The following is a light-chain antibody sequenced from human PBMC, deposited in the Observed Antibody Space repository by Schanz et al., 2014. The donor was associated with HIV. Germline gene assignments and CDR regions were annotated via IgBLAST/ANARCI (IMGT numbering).Light chain of an antibody. CDR3: QQPASYPLT. Sequence: EIVLTQSPATLSLSPGERATLSCRASQSVSSSLAWYQQKPGQAPRLLIYEASNRATGIPARFSGSGSGTDFTLTISSLQPEDFATYYCQQPASYPLTFGGGTKVEIK. V-gene: IGKV3-11*01. J-gene: IGKJ4*01. CDR1: QSVSSS. CDR2: EAS.